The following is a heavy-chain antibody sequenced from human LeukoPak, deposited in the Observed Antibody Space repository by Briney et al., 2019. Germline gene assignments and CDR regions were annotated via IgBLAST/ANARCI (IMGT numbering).Heavy chain of an antibody. J-gene: IGHJ1*01. CDR2: INPSGGST. V-gene: IGHV1-46*01. CDR1: GYTFINYY. CDR3: ARDESTSILWW. D-gene: IGHD2-21*01. Sequence: ASVKVSCKASGYTFINYYMRWVRQAPGQGLEWMGIINPSGGSTSYAQKFQGRVTMTRDTSTSTVYMELSSLRSEDTAVYYCARDESTSILWWWGQGTLVTVPS.